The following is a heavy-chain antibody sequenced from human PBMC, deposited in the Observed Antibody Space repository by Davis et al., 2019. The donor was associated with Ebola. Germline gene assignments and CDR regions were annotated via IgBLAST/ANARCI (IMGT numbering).Heavy chain of an antibody. CDR1: GYSFTSYW. CDR3: ASDYSSSSPFDY. Sequence: KVSCKGSGYSFTSYWISWVRQMPGKGLEWMGRIDPSDSYTNYSPSFQGHVTISADKSISTAYLQWSSLKASDTAMYYCASDYSSSSPFDYWGQGTLVTVSS. D-gene: IGHD6-6*01. V-gene: IGHV5-10-1*01. J-gene: IGHJ4*02. CDR2: IDPSDSYT.